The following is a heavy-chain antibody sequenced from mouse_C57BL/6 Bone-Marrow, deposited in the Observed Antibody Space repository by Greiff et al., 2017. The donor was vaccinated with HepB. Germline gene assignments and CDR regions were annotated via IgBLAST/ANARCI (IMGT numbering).Heavy chain of an antibody. J-gene: IGHJ3*01. Sequence: QVQLQQPGAELVKPGASVKLSCKASGYTFTSYWMQWVKQRPGQGLEWIGEIDPSDSYTNYNQKFKGKATLTADKSSSTAYMQLSSLTSEDSAVYFCAREGFAYWGQGTLVTVSA. V-gene: IGHV1-50*01. CDR3: AREGFAY. CDR1: GYTFTSYW. CDR2: IDPSDSYT.